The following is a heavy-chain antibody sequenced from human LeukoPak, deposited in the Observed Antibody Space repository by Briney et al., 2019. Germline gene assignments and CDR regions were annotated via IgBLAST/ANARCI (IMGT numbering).Heavy chain of an antibody. V-gene: IGHV1-18*01. CDR2: ISAYNGNT. CDR1: GYTFTSYG. J-gene: IGHJ1*01. D-gene: IGHD3-22*01. CDR3: ARDAGDSSGSLGAEYFQH. Sequence: ASVKVSCKASGYTFTSYGISWVRQAPGQGLEWMGWISAYNGNTNYAQKLQGRVTMTTDTSTSTAYMELRSLRSDDTAVYYCARDAGDSSGSLGAEYFQHWGQGTLVTVSS.